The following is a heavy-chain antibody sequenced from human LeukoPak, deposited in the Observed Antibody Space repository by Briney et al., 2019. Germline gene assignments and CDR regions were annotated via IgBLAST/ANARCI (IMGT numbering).Heavy chain of an antibody. Sequence: GASVKVSCKASGGTFSSYAISWVRQATGQGLEWMGWMNPNSGNTGYAQKFQGRVTMTRNTSISTAYMELSSLRSEDTAVYYCARGVHSHYCSGGSCYLSGTYGMDVWGQGTTVTVSS. CDR1: GGTFSSYA. CDR3: ARGVHSHYCSGGSCYLSGTYGMDV. V-gene: IGHV1-8*02. D-gene: IGHD2-15*01. J-gene: IGHJ6*02. CDR2: MNPNSGNT.